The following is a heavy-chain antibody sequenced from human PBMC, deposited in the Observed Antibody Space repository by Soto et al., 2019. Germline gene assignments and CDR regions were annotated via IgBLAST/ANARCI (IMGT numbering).Heavy chain of an antibody. J-gene: IGHJ5*02. V-gene: IGHV1-8*01. CDR2: MNPNSGNT. CDR1: GDTFTSYD. Sequence: ASVKVSCKASGDTFTSYDINWVRQATGQGLEWMGWMNPNSGNTGYAQKFQGWVTITRDTSISTAYMELSRLRSDDTAVYYCAISHGDYSWFDPWGQGTLVTVS. CDR3: AISHGDYSWFDP. D-gene: IGHD4-17*01.